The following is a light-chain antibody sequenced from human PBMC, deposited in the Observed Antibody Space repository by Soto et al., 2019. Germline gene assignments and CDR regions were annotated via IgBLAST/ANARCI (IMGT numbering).Light chain of an antibody. V-gene: IGLV2-8*01. CDR3: KSYAGSNTYV. Sequence: QPVLTQPPSASGSPGQSVTISCTGTKNDIGVYDFVSWYQHHPGKAPRLIIYEVVQRPSGVPDRFSGSKSGNTASLTVSGLQAADEPDYFCKSYAGSNTYVFGSGTKVTVL. CDR2: EVV. J-gene: IGLJ1*01. CDR1: KNDIGVYDF.